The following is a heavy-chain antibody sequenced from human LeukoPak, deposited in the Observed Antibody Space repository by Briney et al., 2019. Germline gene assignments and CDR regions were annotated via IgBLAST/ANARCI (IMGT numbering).Heavy chain of an antibody. D-gene: IGHD5-12*01. CDR2: ISYDGSNK. CDR3: AKDYVVATSTHIV. V-gene: IGHV3-30*18. CDR1: GFTFSSYG. Sequence: GGSLRLSCAASGFTFSSYGMHWVRQAPGKGLEWVAVISYDGSNKYYADSVKGRFTISRDNSKNTLYLQMNSLRAEDTAVYYCAKDYVVATSTHIVWGQGTPVTVSS. J-gene: IGHJ4*02.